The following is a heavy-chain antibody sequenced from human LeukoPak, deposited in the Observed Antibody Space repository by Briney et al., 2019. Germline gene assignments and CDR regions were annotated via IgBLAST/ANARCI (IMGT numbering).Heavy chain of an antibody. Sequence: GGSLRLSCAASGFTFSSYSMNWVRQAPGKGLEWVSYISSSSSTIYYADSVKGRFTISRDNAKNSLYLQMNSLRAEDTAVYYCAREPLRYGDYYYGMDVWGQGTTVTVSS. D-gene: IGHD4-17*01. CDR2: ISSSSSTI. J-gene: IGHJ6*02. CDR1: GFTFSSYS. CDR3: AREPLRYGDYYYGMDV. V-gene: IGHV3-48*01.